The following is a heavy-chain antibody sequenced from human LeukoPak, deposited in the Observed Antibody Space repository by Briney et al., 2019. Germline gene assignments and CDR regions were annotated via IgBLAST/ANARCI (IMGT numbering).Heavy chain of an antibody. J-gene: IGHJ6*03. D-gene: IGHD4-17*01. V-gene: IGHV1-2*06. CDR3: ARSYGDYGNYYYYMDV. CDR2: INPNSGGT. CDR1: GYTFTGYY. Sequence: ASVKVSCKASGYTFTGYYMHWVRQAPGQGLEWMGRINPNSGGTNYAQKFQGRVTMTRDTSISTAYMELSRLRSDDTAVYYCARSYGDYGNYYYYMDVLGKGTTVTVS.